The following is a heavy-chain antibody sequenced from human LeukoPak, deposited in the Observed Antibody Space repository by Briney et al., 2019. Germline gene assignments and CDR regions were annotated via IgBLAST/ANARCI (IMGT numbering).Heavy chain of an antibody. CDR1: GFTVSSNY. D-gene: IGHD5-18*01. Sequence: GGSLRLSCAASGFTVSSNYMSWVRQAPGKGLEWVSVIYSGGSTYYADSVKGRFTISRDNSKNTLYLQMNSLRAEDTAVYYCARERIYSYGFDYWGQGTLVTVSS. CDR2: IYSGGST. V-gene: IGHV3-53*05. J-gene: IGHJ4*02. CDR3: ARERIYSYGFDY.